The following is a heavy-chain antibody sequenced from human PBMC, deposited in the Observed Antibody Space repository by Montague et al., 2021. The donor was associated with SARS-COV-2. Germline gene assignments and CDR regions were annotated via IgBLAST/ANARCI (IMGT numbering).Heavy chain of an antibody. Sequence: SETLSLTCTVSGGSISSSNYFWGWIRQPPGQGLVWFGSIYFGGGTXHXXXXKXRVTISVDTSKNQFSLKLTSVTAADTAVYWCAREVGKGFSGYETEGGFDYWGQGTLVSVSS. D-gene: IGHD3-9*01. CDR1: GGSISSSNYF. J-gene: IGHJ4*02. CDR2: IYFGGGT. CDR3: AREVGKGFSGYETEGGFDY. V-gene: IGHV4-39*07.